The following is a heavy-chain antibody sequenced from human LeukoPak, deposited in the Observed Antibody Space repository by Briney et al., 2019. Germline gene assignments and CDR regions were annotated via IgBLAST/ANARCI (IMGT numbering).Heavy chain of an antibody. V-gene: IGHV3-48*01. D-gene: IGHD3-22*01. CDR3: VRSAFHAGSGNYYDY. CDR1: GFTFSRYN. Sequence: GGSLKLSCAASGFTFSRYNMVWVRQAPGKGLEWISYISSTLYSTFYTDSVKGRFTISRDNAKNTLYLQMNSLRVEDTAVYYCVRSAFHAGSGNYYDYWGQGTLVTVSS. J-gene: IGHJ4*02. CDR2: ISSTLYST.